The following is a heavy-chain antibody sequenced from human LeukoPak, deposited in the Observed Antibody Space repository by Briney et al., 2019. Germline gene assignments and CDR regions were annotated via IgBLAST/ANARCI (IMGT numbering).Heavy chain of an antibody. CDR1: GFTFSSYE. J-gene: IGHJ4*02. CDR2: ISSSGSTI. Sequence: GGSLRLSCAASGFTFSSYEMNWVRQAPGKGLEWVSYISSSGSTIYYADSVKGRFTISRDNAKNSLYLQMNSLRDEDTAVYYCARDKNWNDSNFDYWGRGTLVTVSS. D-gene: IGHD1-1*01. V-gene: IGHV3-48*03. CDR3: ARDKNWNDSNFDY.